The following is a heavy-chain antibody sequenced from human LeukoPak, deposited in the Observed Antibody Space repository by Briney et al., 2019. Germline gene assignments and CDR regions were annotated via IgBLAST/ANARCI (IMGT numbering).Heavy chain of an antibody. V-gene: IGHV3-7*01. CDR2: IETDGDEK. J-gene: IGHJ4*02. CDR1: GFTFSDYW. Sequence: PGGSLRLSCVASGFTFSDYWMSWVRQAPGMGLEWVANIETDGDEKNYVDSVKGRFTISRDNARNSLYLQMNSLRVEDTAGCYCARDIPSGFYTPDYWGRGTLVTVSS. CDR3: ARDIPSGFYTPDY. D-gene: IGHD5-12*01.